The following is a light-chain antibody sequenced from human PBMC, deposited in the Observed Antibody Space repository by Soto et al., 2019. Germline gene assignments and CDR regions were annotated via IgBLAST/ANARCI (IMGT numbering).Light chain of an antibody. Sequence: QSVLTQPPSVSGAPGQRVTISCTGSSSNIGAGYDVHWYQKLPGTAPKLIIYGNSNRPSGVPDRFSGSKSGTSASLAITGLQAEDEADYSCQSYDSSLSGAGVFGGGTKLTVL. V-gene: IGLV1-40*01. CDR1: SSNIGAGYD. CDR2: GNS. J-gene: IGLJ3*02. CDR3: QSYDSSLSGAGV.